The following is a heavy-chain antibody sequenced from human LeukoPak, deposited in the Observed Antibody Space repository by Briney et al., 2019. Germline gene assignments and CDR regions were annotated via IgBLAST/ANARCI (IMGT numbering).Heavy chain of an antibody. CDR1: GGSISSSSYY. Sequence: SETLSLTCTVSGGSISSSSYYWGWIRQPPGKGLEWIGSIYYSGSTNYNPSLKSRVTISVDTSKNQFSLKLSSVTAADTAVYYCARHYGSGTYPLDFWGQEILVTVSS. J-gene: IGHJ4*02. CDR3: ARHYGSGTYPLDF. V-gene: IGHV4-39*07. D-gene: IGHD3-10*01. CDR2: IYYSGST.